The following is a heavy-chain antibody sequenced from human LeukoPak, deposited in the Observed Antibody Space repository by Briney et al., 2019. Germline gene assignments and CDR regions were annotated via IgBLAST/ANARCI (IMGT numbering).Heavy chain of an antibody. CDR2: IYWNDDK. D-gene: IGHD5-24*01. J-gene: IGHJ3*02. CDR1: GFSLSTTGVG. Sequence: SRPTLVNPTQTLMLTCTFSGFSLSTTGVGVGWIRQPPGKALEWRALIYWNDDKRYSPSLKSRLTITKDTSKNQVVLTMTNMDPVDTATYYCARRREMATLVYAFDIWGQGTMVTVSS. CDR3: ARRREMATLVYAFDI. V-gene: IGHV2-5*01.